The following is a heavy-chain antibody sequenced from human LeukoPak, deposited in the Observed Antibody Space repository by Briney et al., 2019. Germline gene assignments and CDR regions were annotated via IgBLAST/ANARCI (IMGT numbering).Heavy chain of an antibody. Sequence: GGSLRLSCAPSGFPSRKAGLSWAPQAQGKGREGVSAISGSGSYTDYADSVKGRFTISKDNSKNTLYMRMSSLRAEDTALYYCAKRRYDSSGHFDSWGQGSLVTVSS. CDR2: ISGSGSYT. V-gene: IGHV3-23*01. D-gene: IGHD3-22*01. CDR1: GFPSRKAG. CDR3: AKRRYDSSGHFDS. J-gene: IGHJ4*02.